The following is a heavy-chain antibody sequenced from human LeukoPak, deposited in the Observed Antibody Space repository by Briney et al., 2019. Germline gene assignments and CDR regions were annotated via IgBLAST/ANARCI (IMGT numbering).Heavy chain of an antibody. CDR1: GFTFSSYS. CDR2: ISSSSSTI. D-gene: IGHD4-17*01. Sequence: PGGSLRLSCAASGFTFSSYSMNWVRQAPGKGLEWVSYISSSSSTIYYADSVKGRFTISRDNAKNSLYLQMNSLRAEDTAVYYCASTTNDYGDYVGGYWGQGTLVTVSS. CDR3: ASTTNDYGDYVGGY. J-gene: IGHJ4*02. V-gene: IGHV3-48*01.